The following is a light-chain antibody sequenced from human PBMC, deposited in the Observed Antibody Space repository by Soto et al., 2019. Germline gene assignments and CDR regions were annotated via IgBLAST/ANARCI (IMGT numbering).Light chain of an antibody. CDR2: AAS. J-gene: IGKJ1*01. CDR3: QQYNTYTWT. Sequence: DSHLTQSPSFTWASVGDIVTITCRASQGISSYLAWYQQKPGKAPKLLIYAASTLQSGVPSRFSGSGSGTEFTLTISSLQPDDFATYYCQQYNTYTWTFGQGTKVDI. V-gene: IGKV1-9*01. CDR1: QGISSY.